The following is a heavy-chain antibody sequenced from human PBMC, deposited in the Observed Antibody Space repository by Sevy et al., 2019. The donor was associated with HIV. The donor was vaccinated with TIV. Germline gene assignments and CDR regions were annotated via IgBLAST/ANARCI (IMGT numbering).Heavy chain of an antibody. D-gene: IGHD3-10*02. CDR1: GFTFNSYS. CDR2: LSSVNSHI. V-gene: IGHV3-21*06. CDR3: ARDPGYMFADI. J-gene: IGHJ3*02. Sequence: GGSLRLSCTASGFTFNSYSVNWVRQAPGKGLEWVSSLSSVNSHIYYADSVKGRFTISRDRDKNSVSLQMNNLRVEDTPLYYCARDPGYMFADIWGQGTMVTVSS.